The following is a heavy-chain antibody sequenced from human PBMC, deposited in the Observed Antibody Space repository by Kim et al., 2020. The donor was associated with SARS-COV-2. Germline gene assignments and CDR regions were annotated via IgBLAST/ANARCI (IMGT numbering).Heavy chain of an antibody. D-gene: IGHD4-17*01. J-gene: IGHJ4*02. CDR3: ARAGARGDYGDSYYFDY. V-gene: IGHV3-21*01. Sequence: VKGRFTISRDNAKNSLYLQMNSLRAEDTAVYYCARAGARGDYGDSYYFDYWGQGTLVTVSS.